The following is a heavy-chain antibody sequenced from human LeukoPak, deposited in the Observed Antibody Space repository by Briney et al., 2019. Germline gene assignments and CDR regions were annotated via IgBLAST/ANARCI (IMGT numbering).Heavy chain of an antibody. CDR3: ARDGCSSTSCPPWNYYYYMDV. CDR1: GYTFTSYG. D-gene: IGHD2-2*01. J-gene: IGHJ6*03. V-gene: IGHV1-2*02. CDR2: ISAYSGGT. Sequence: ASVKVSCKASGYTFTSYGISWVRQAPGQGLEWMGWISAYSGGTNYAQKFQGRVTMTRDTSISTAYMELSRLRSDDTAVYYCARDGCSSTSCPPWNYYYYMDVWGKGTTVTVSS.